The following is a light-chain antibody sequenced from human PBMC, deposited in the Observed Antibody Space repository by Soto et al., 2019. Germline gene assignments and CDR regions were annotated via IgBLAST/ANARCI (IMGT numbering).Light chain of an antibody. J-gene: IGKJ1*01. CDR3: QHYNSYSEA. CDR2: DAS. CDR1: QSIGNW. Sequence: DVPFTQAPSTLSASVGDRVTITCRASQSIGNWLAWYQQKPGKAPNLLIYDASTLENGVPSRFSGSASGTDFTLTISSLQPDDFATYYCQHYNSYSEAFGQGTKVDI. V-gene: IGKV1-5*01.